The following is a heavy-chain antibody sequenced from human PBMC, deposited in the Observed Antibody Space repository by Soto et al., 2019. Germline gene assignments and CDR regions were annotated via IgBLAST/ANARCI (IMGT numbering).Heavy chain of an antibody. D-gene: IGHD2-8*02. CDR1: GGSFSGYY. Sequence: QVQLQQWGAGLLKPSETLSLTCAVYGGSFSGYYWTWIRQPPGTGLEWIGEITHSGSTNYNPSLKSLVTISVDTSKNQFSLKLTSVTAADTAVYYCARDKITGLFDYWGQGTLVTVSS. V-gene: IGHV4-34*01. J-gene: IGHJ4*02. CDR3: ARDKITGLFDY. CDR2: ITHSGST.